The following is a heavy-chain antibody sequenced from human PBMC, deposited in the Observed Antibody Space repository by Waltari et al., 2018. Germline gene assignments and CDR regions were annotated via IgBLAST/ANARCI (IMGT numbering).Heavy chain of an antibody. V-gene: IGHV4-61*02. CDR1: GGSISSGSYY. CDR3: ARVEWELRDYFDY. D-gene: IGHD1-26*01. Sequence: QVQLQESGPGLVKPSQTLSLTCTVSGGSISSGSYYWSWIRQPAGKGLEWIGRIYTSGSTNTNPALKSRVTISVDTSKNQFSLKLSSVTAADTAVYYCARVEWELRDYFDYGGQGTRSPSPQ. J-gene: IGHJ4*02. CDR2: IYTSGST.